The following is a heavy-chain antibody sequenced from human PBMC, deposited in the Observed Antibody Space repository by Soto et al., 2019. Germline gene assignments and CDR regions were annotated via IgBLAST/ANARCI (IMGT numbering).Heavy chain of an antibody. CDR1: GYTFTDYF. CDR3: ARAPVGGSSNLDY. V-gene: IGHV1-2*02. Sequence: ASVKVSCKASGYTFTDYFVHWVRQAPGQGLEWMGWINPYSADTNYAQKFQGRVTMTRGTSIDTAFMQLSWLRSDDTAVYYCARAPVGGSSNLDYWGQGALVTV. D-gene: IGHD1-26*01. CDR2: INPYSADT. J-gene: IGHJ4*02.